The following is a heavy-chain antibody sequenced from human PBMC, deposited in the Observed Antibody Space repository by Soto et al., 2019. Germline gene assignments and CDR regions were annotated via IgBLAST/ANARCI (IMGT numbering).Heavy chain of an antibody. D-gene: IGHD3-16*02. Sequence: PGGSLRLSCAASGFTFSSYGMHWVRQAPGKGLEWVAVISYDGSNKYYADSVKGRFTISRDNSKNTLYLQMNSLRAEDTAVYYCAKGLIMITFGGVIGHDAFD. CDR3: AKGLIMITFGGVIGHDAFD. CDR2: ISYDGSNK. CDR1: GFTFSSYG. V-gene: IGHV3-30*18. J-gene: IGHJ3*02.